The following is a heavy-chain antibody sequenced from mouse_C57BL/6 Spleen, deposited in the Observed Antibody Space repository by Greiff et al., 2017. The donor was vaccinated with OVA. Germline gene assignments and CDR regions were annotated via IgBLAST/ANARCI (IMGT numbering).Heavy chain of an antibody. CDR1: GYSITSGYY. V-gene: IGHV3-6*01. Sequence: ESGPGLVKPSQSLSLTCSVTGYSITSGYYWNWIRQFPGNKLEWMGYISYDGSNNYNPSLKNRISITRDTSKNQFFLKLNSVTTEDTATYYCARDRTVGYAMDYWGQGTSVTVSS. J-gene: IGHJ4*01. CDR2: ISYDGSN. CDR3: ARDRTVGYAMDY. D-gene: IGHD1-1*01.